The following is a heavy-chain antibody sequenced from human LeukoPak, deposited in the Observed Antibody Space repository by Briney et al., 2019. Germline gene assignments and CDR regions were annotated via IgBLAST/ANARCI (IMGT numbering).Heavy chain of an antibody. J-gene: IGHJ5*02. CDR3: ARGLPLLWFGELKGWFDP. Sequence: PSETLSLTCTVSGGSISSSSYYWGWIRQPPGKGLEWIGSIYYSGSTYYNPSLKSRVTISVDTSKNQFSLKLSSVTAADTAVYYCARGLPLLWFGELKGWFDPWGQGTLVTVSS. D-gene: IGHD3-10*01. V-gene: IGHV4-39*07. CDR1: GGSISSSSYY. CDR2: IYYSGST.